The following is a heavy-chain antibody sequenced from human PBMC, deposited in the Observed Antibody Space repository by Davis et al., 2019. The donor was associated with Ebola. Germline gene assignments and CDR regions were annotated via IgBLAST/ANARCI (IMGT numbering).Heavy chain of an antibody. V-gene: IGHV4-59*01. Sequence: PGGSLRLSCTVSGGSISSYYWSWIRQPPGKGLEWIGYIYYSGSTNYNPSLKSRVTISVDTSKNQFSLKLSSVTAADTAVYYCARDLDYYYGSGSHWFDPWGQGTLVTVSS. D-gene: IGHD3-10*01. J-gene: IGHJ5*02. CDR1: GGSISSYY. CDR2: IYYSGST. CDR3: ARDLDYYYGSGSHWFDP.